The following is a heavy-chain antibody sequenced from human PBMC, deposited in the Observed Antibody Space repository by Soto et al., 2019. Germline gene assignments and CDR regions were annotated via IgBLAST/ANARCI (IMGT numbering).Heavy chain of an antibody. V-gene: IGHV1-69*02. Sequence: QVQLVQSGAEVKRPGSSVKVSCKASGDTFNFYSINCVRQAPGLGLEWMGRVNPIVSMSNYAQKFQGRVTMTADKSRSTAYMEPSSLRSEDTAIYYCASSYGSGYRAFDYWGQGALVTVSS. CDR1: GDTFNFYS. CDR2: VNPIVSMS. D-gene: IGHD3-10*01. CDR3: ASSYGSGYRAFDY. J-gene: IGHJ4*02.